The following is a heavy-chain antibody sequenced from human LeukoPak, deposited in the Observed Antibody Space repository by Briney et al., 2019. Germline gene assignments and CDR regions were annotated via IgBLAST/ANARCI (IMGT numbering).Heavy chain of an antibody. Sequence: ASVKVSCKASGYTFTSYDINWVRQATGQGLEWMGWMNPNSGNTGYAQKFQGRVTMTRNTSISTAYMELSSLRSEDTAVYYCASGLRFLEWLLYWGQGTLVTVSS. V-gene: IGHV1-8*01. J-gene: IGHJ4*02. D-gene: IGHD3-3*01. CDR1: GYTFTSYD. CDR3: ASGLRFLEWLLY. CDR2: MNPNSGNT.